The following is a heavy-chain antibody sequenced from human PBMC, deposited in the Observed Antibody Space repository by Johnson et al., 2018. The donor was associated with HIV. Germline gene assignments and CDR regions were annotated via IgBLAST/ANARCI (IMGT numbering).Heavy chain of an antibody. J-gene: IGHJ3*02. CDR2: IGTAGDT. D-gene: IGHD1-1*01. CDR1: GFTVSSNY. V-gene: IGHV3-13*01. CDR3: AKPSTESAFDI. Sequence: VQLVEFGGGLVQPGGSLRLSCAASGFTVSSNYMNWVRQAPGKGLEWVSVIGTAGDTYYPGSVKGRFTISRENAKNSLYLQMNSLRAEDTAVYYCAKPSTESAFDIWGQGTMVTVSS.